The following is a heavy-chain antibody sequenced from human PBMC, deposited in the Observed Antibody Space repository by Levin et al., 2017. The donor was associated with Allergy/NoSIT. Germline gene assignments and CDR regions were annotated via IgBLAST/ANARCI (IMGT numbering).Heavy chain of an antibody. D-gene: IGHD6-19*01. V-gene: IGHV3-11*05. CDR3: ARESVSSSGWSDDDY. CDR2: ISSSSSYT. CDR1: GFTFSDYY. J-gene: IGHJ4*02. Sequence: GESLKISCAASGFTFSDYYMSWIRQAPGKGLEWVSYISSSSSYTNYADSVKGRFTISRDNAKNSLYLQMNSLRAEDTAVYYCARESVSSSGWSDDDYWGQGTLVTVSS.